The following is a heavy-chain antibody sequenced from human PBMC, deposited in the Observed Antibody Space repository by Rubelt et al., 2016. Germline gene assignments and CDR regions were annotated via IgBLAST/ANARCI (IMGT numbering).Heavy chain of an antibody. V-gene: IGHV3-23*01. D-gene: IGHD2-2*01. CDR3: ATQGYCSSTSCYGAY. Sequence: WVSAISGSGGSTYYADSVKGRFTISRGNAKNTLYLQMNSLRDEDTAVYYCATQGYCSSTSCYGAYWGQGTLVTVSS. J-gene: IGHJ4*02. CDR2: ISGSGGST.